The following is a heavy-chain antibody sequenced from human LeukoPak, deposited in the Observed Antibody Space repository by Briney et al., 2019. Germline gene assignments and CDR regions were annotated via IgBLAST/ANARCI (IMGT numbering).Heavy chain of an antibody. CDR1: GYTFGDYA. D-gene: IGHD2-15*01. V-gene: IGHV3-49*04. J-gene: IGHJ4*02. CDR3: SRDCSGGRCYEEMDF. Sequence: AGGSLRLSCIGSGYTFGDYAITWVRQAPGKGLEWVAMIRSKAYGGTIEYAASVKGRFTISRDDSKSIAYLQMNSLKTEDTAVYYCSRDCSGGRCYEEMDFWGQGSLVGVSS. CDR2: IRSKAYGGTI.